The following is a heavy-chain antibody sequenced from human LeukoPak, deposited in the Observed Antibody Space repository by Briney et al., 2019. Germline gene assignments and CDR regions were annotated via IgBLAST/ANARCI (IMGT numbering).Heavy chain of an antibody. CDR2: INTNTGNP. V-gene: IGHV7-4-1*02. J-gene: IGHJ4*02. CDR3: ARDLCGDCYFDY. D-gene: IGHD2-21*02. Sequence: GASVTDSFMGSGYTFTNYAMNWVGQAPGQGGEGMGWINTNTGNPSYAQGFTGRFVFSLDTSVSTAYLQISSLKAEDTAVYYCARDLCGDCYFDYWGQGTLVTVSS. CDR1: GYTFTNYA.